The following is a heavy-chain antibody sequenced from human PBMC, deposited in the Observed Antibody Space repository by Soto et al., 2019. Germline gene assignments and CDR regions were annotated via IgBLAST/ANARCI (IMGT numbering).Heavy chain of an antibody. V-gene: IGHV3-21*01. CDR1: GFTFSSYS. CDR3: ASEGKGIAAAGNDY. Sequence: LRLSCAASGFTFSSYSMNWVRQAPGQGLEWVSSISSSSSYIYYADSVKGRFTISRDNAKNSLYLQMNSLRAEDTAVYYCASEGKGIAAAGNDYWGQGTLVTVSS. J-gene: IGHJ4*02. CDR2: ISSSSSYI. D-gene: IGHD6-13*01.